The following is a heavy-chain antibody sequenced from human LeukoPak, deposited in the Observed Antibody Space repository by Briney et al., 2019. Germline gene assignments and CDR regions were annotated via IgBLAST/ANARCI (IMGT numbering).Heavy chain of an antibody. CDR1: GYTFTSYY. D-gene: IGHD2-2*02. CDR3: AREPRYCSSTSCYKWDY. J-gene: IGHJ4*02. V-gene: IGHV1-46*01. CDR2: INPSGGST. Sequence: ASVKVSCKASGYTFTSYYMHWVRQARGQGLEWMGIINPSGGSTSYAQKFQGRVTMTRDTSTSTVYMELSSLRSEDTAVYYCAREPRYCSSTSCYKWDYWGQGTLVTVSS.